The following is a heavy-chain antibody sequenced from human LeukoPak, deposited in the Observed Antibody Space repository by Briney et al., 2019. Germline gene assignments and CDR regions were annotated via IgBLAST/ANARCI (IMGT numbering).Heavy chain of an antibody. Sequence: GGSLRLSCAASGFAVSANYMNWVRQAPGKGLEWVSVHYSGSTTYYADSVKGRFTISRDNSKNMLYLQMNSLRAEDTAVYYCASRGDTSGYYYFDYWGQGTLVTVSS. J-gene: IGHJ4*02. CDR1: GFAVSANY. D-gene: IGHD3-22*01. CDR3: ASRGDTSGYYYFDY. V-gene: IGHV3-66*01. CDR2: HYSGSTT.